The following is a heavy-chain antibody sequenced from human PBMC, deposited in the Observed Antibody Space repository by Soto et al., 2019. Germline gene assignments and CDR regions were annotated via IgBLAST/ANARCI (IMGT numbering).Heavy chain of an antibody. CDR1: GGSITSSTYY. V-gene: IGHV4-39*01. CDR3: ASSDLGGFGENFFDC. D-gene: IGHD3-10*01. J-gene: IGHJ4*02. CDR2: ISYAGRT. Sequence: QLQLQESGPGRVKPSETLSLTCTVSGGSITSSTYYWGWIRQPPGKGLEWVGSISYAGRTLYNPSLRSRITISADTSTNRFSLRLTSVTAADTAVYFCASSDLGGFGENFFDCWGQGILVTVSS.